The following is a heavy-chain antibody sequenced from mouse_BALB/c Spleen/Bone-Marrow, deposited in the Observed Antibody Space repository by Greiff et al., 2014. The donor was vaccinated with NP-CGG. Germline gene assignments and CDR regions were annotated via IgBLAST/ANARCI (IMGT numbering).Heavy chain of an antibody. Sequence: EVHLVESGGGLVQPGGSLRLSCATSGFTFTDYYMSWVCQPPGKALEWLGFIRNKANGYTTEYSASVKGRFTISRDNSQSILYLQMNTLRAEDSATYYCAREGVYYGNPYWYFDVWGAGTTVTVSS. D-gene: IGHD2-1*01. J-gene: IGHJ1*01. CDR2: IRNKANGYTT. CDR1: GFTFTDYY. CDR3: AREGVYYGNPYWYFDV. V-gene: IGHV7-3*02.